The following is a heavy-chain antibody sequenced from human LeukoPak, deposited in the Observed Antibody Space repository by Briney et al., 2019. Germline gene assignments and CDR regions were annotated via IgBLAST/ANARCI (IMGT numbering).Heavy chain of an antibody. CDR2: IYYSGST. CDR1: GGSTSSDSYY. CDR3: ARGRPYSGGYHLDY. Sequence: SETLSLTCTVSGGSTSSDSYYGGWVRQPPGTGLECIGNIYYSGSTYYNPSLKSRVTLSVDTSKNQFFLKLNSVTAADTAVYYCARGRPYSGGYHLDYWGQGTLVTVSA. D-gene: IGHD1-26*01. J-gene: IGHJ4*02. V-gene: IGHV4-39*02.